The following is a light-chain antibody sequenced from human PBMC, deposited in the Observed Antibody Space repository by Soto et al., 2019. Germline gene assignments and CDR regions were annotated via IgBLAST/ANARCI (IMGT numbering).Light chain of an antibody. CDR2: DAS. CDR3: QQYNNWPST. Sequence: EIVLTQSPGTLSLSPGERATLSCRASQSVSNSYLAWYQQKPGQAPRLLFYDASTRATGIPARFSGSGSGTEFTLTVSSLQSEDFAVYYCQQYNNWPSTFGPGTKVDIQ. V-gene: IGKV3-15*01. J-gene: IGKJ3*01. CDR1: QSVSNSY.